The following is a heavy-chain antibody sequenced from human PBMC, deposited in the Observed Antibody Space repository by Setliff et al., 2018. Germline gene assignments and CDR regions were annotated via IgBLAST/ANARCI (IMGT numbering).Heavy chain of an antibody. V-gene: IGHV1-2*02. CDR1: GYSFTDYY. CDR3: ARDALYDSNDGNSYYGNWLDP. D-gene: IGHD3-10*01. CDR2: INPKSGGT. J-gene: IGHJ5*02. Sequence: ASVKVSCKASGYSFTDYYMHWVRQVPGRGLEWMGWINPKSGGTRYAQKFQGRVTMTRDTSITTAYMEVSRMRSDDTALYYCARDALYDSNDGNSYYGNWLDPWGQGTLVTVSS.